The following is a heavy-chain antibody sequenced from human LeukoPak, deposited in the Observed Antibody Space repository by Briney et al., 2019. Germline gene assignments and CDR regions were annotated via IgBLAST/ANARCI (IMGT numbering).Heavy chain of an antibody. V-gene: IGHV4-4*09. J-gene: IGHJ6*03. CDR3: TASGTIAARLHYYYYMDV. CDR2: IYTSEST. Sequence: PSETLSLTCTVSGGSITGYYWSWIRQPPGKGLEWIGYIYTSESTNYNPSLKSRVAISVDTSKNQLSLKLSSVTAADTDVYYCTASGTIAARLHYYYYMDVWGTGTTVTVSS. D-gene: IGHD6-6*01. CDR1: GGSITGYY.